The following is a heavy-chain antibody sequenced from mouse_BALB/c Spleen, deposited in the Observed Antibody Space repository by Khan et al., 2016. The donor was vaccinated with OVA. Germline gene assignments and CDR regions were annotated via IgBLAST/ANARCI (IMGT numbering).Heavy chain of an antibody. CDR2: IWSGGRT. CDR3: ARHQVPLSMDS. J-gene: IGHJ4*01. V-gene: IGHV2-6-2*01. CDR1: GFSLTSYS. Sequence: QVQLKQSGPDLVAPSQSLSLTCTVSGFSLTSYSIHWVRQPPGKGLEWLVVIWSGGRTTYNSALKSRLSISKDNSKSQAFLKINSLQTEDTAMYDCARHQVPLSMDSWGQGTTVTVSS.